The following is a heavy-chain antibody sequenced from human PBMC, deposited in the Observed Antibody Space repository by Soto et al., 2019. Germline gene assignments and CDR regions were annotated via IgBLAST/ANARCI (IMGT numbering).Heavy chain of an antibody. CDR2: IYHSGST. J-gene: IGHJ4*02. CDR3: AGSGGGEDY. CDR1: GGSIISSHW. V-gene: IGHV4-4*02. D-gene: IGHD3-16*01. Sequence: QVQLQESGPGLVKPSGTLSLSCAVSGGSIISSHWWTWVRQPPGKGLEWIGEIYHSGSTNYNPSLKSRVTISVDTSRNQFSLNLSSVPAADPAVYYGAGSGGGEDYWGQGILVTVSS.